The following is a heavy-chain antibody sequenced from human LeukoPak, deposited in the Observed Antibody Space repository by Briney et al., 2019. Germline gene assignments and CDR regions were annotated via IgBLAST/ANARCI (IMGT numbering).Heavy chain of an antibody. V-gene: IGHV1-24*01. CDR1: GYTLTELS. Sequence: ASVKVSCKVSGYTLTELSMHWVRQAPGKGLEWMGGFDPEDGETIYAQKFQGRVTMTEDTSTDTAYMELRSLRSDDTAVYYCARDGGSSPRYFQHWGQGTLVTVSS. D-gene: IGHD6-13*01. CDR3: ARDGGSSPRYFQH. J-gene: IGHJ1*01. CDR2: FDPEDGET.